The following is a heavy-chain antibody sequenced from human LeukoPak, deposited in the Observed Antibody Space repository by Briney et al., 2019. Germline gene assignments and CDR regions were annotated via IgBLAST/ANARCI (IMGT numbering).Heavy chain of an antibody. CDR1: GGYIITSGHY. D-gene: IGHD3-10*01. V-gene: IGHV4-31*03. Sequence: SETLSLTCTVSGGYIITSGHYWGWIRQPPGKGLEWIGYIYYSGSTYYNPSLKSRVTISVDTSKNQFSLKLSSVTAADTAVYYCARALGGNFDYWGQGTLVTVSS. J-gene: IGHJ4*02. CDR3: ARALGGNFDY. CDR2: IYYSGST.